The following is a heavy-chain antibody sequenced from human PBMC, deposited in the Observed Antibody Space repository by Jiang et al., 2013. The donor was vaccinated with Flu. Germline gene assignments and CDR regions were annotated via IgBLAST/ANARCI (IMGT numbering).Heavy chain of an antibody. Sequence: GAEVKKPGESLRISCKGSGYSFTSYFISWVRQMPGKGLEWMGKIDPSDSYTHYSPSFEGHVTISSDRSITTAFLQWSSLKASDTAMYYCARLRSSDGFDIWGQGTMVTVS. CDR3: ARLRSSDGFDI. J-gene: IGHJ3*02. D-gene: IGHD6-13*01. CDR1: GYSFTSYF. CDR2: IDPSDSYT. V-gene: IGHV5-10-1*01.